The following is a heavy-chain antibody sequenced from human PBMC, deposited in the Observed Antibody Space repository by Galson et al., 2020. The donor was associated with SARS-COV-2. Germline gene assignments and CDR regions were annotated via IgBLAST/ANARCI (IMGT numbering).Heavy chain of an antibody. Sequence: SETLSLTCTVSGGSISSSSYYWGWIRQPPGKGLEWIGSIYYSGSTYYNPSLKSRVTISVDTSKNQFSLKLSSVTAADTAVYYCARVFNTWNYDPRVAYYYYYYMDVWGKGTTVTVSS. CDR3: ARVFNTWNYDPRVAYYYYYYMDV. CDR1: GGSISSSSYY. V-gene: IGHV4-39*07. CDR2: IYYSGST. D-gene: IGHD1-7*01. J-gene: IGHJ6*03.